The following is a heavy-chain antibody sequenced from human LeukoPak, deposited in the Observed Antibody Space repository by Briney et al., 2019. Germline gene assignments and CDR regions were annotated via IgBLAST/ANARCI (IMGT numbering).Heavy chain of an antibody. D-gene: IGHD3-22*01. V-gene: IGHV1-69*04. CDR3: ARETYYDSSGSQASRYFDY. CDR2: IIPIFGIA. CDR1: GGTFSSYA. Sequence: SVKVSCKASGGTFSSYAISWVRQAPGQGLEWMGRIIPIFGIANYAQKFQGRVTITADKSTSTAYTELSSLRSEDTAVYYCARETYYDSSGSQASRYFDYWGQGTLVTVSS. J-gene: IGHJ4*02.